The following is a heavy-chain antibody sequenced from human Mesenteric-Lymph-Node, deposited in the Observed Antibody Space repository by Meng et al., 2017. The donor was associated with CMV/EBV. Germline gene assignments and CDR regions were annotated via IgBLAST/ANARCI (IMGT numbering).Heavy chain of an antibody. D-gene: IGHD2-21*02. V-gene: IGHV2-5*01. Sequence: SGPTLVKPTQTLTLTCTLSGFSLNSSGVGVGWIRQPPGKALEWLALVYWNDDKRYSPSLKSRLTIIKDTSKNQVVLTMSNMDPVDTATYYCAHRRTAWPSRGDWFDPWGQGTLVTVSS. CDR2: VYWNDDK. CDR3: AHRRTAWPSRGDWFDP. CDR1: GFSLNSSGVG. J-gene: IGHJ5*02.